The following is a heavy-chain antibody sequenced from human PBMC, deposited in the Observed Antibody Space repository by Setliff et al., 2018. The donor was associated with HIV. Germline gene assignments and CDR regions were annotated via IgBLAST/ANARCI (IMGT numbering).Heavy chain of an antibody. CDR2: IKLHGSEK. J-gene: IGHJ6*02. CDR1: GFDFSTYW. Sequence: GGSLRLSCEGSGFDFSTYWMSWVRQAPGKGLEWVANIKLHGSEKYYVDSVKGRFTISRDDAKKSLYLQMNSLRVEDTAVYYCARDSRARGIEYGMDVWGQGTTVTVSS. CDR3: ARDSRARGIEYGMDV. D-gene: IGHD3-16*01. V-gene: IGHV3-7*01.